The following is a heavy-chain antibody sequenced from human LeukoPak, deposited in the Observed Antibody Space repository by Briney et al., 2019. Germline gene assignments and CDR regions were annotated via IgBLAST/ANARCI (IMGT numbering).Heavy chain of an antibody. CDR2: IDYGSST. CDR1: GGSISSSSYY. V-gene: IGHV4-39*01. Sequence: SETLSLTCTVSGGSISSSSYYWAWIRQPPGKGLEWIGSIDYGSSTYYNPSLNSRVTISVDTSKNQFSLKLSSVTAADTAVYYCARRQGGWGGPLFDYWGQGTLVTVSS. J-gene: IGHJ4*02. D-gene: IGHD6-19*01. CDR3: ARRQGGWGGPLFDY.